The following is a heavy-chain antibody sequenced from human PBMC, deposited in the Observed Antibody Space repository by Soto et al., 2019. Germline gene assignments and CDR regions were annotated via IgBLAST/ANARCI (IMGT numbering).Heavy chain of an antibody. Sequence: EVQLLESGGDLVQPGGSLRLSCAASGLTFSTYAMTWVRQAPGKGLKWVSVISGGGDATYYADSVKGRFTISRDNSKNTMYPQMNSLRPKDMAIYYCATQAEGFLTGPLDFWGQGTLVTVS. CDR1: GLTFSTYA. D-gene: IGHD3-10*01. CDR2: ISGGGDAT. V-gene: IGHV3-23*01. J-gene: IGHJ4*02. CDR3: ATQAEGFLTGPLDF.